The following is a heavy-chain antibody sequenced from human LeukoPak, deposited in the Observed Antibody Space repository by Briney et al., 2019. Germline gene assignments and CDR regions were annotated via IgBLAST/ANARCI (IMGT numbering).Heavy chain of an antibody. CDR1: GGSISTYF. V-gene: IGHV4-59*01. D-gene: IGHD2-2*01. CDR2: ISYSGST. Sequence: PSETLSLTCTVSGGSISTYFWGWIRQPPGKGLEWIGYISYSGSTNYNPSLKSRVTISLDTSKTQFSLKLSSVTAADTAVYYCARVVPAASHDYWGQGTLVTVSS. CDR3: ARVVPAASHDY. J-gene: IGHJ4*02.